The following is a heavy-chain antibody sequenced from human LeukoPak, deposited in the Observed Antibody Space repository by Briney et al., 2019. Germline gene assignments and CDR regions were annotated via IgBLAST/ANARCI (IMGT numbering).Heavy chain of an antibody. D-gene: IGHD3-10*01. CDR1: GFTFSSYW. Sequence: GSLRLSCAASGFTFSSYWMSWVRQAPGKGLEWVANIKQDGSEKYYVDSVKGRFTISRDNSKNTLYLQMNSLRAEDTAVYYCAKDLNGSGSYYLTLYYYYMDVWGKGTTVTVSS. CDR3: AKDLNGSGSYYLTLYYYYMDV. CDR2: IKQDGSEK. J-gene: IGHJ6*03. V-gene: IGHV3-7*03.